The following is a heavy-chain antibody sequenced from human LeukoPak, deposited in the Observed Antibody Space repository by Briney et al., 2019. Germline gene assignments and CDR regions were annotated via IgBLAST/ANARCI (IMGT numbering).Heavy chain of an antibody. Sequence: GGCLRLSCAASGFTFSSYWMHWVRQAPGKGLVWVSRINNDGRSASYAESVKGRFTVSRDNAKSTLYLQMSSLRAEDTAVYYCATSSVWGGAFNIWGQGTMVTVSS. CDR1: GFTFSSYW. V-gene: IGHV3-74*01. CDR2: INNDGRSA. J-gene: IGHJ3*02. CDR3: ATSSVWGGAFNI. D-gene: IGHD3-16*01.